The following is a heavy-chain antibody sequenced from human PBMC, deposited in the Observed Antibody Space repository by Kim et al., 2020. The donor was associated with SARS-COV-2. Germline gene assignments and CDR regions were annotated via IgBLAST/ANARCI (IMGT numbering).Heavy chain of an antibody. J-gene: IGHJ4*02. Sequence: SQQCQGRVTNTRDTSASTGYMELGSLRSEDTAVYYCAREGGIALYYFDYWGQGTMVTVSS. CDR3: AREGGIALYYFDY. D-gene: IGHD6-13*01. V-gene: IGHV1-3*01.